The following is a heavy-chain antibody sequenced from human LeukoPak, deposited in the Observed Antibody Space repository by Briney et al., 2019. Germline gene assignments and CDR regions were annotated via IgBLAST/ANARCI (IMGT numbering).Heavy chain of an antibody. V-gene: IGHV4-34*01. J-gene: IGHJ4*02. CDR3: ARGGRYYYDISGYYADY. CDR1: GGSFSGYY. Sequence: PSETLSLTCAVYGGSFSGYYWSWIRQPPGNGLEWIGEINHSGSTNYNPSLKSRVTISVDTSKNQFSLKLSSVTAADTAVYYCARGGRYYYDISGYYADYWGQGTLVTVSS. D-gene: IGHD3-22*01. CDR2: INHSGST.